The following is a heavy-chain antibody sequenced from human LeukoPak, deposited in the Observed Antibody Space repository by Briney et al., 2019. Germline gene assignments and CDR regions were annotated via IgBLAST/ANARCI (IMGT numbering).Heavy chain of an antibody. CDR2: ISGSGTTT. CDR3: AKAQAIFGHNWFDP. CDR1: GFTFSNYA. D-gene: IGHD2/OR15-2a*01. Sequence: PGASLRLSCAASGFTFSNYAMIWVRQAPGKGLEWVSFISGSGTTTQYADSVKGRFTISSDNSKNTLYLQMNSLRAEDTAVYYCAKAQAIFGHNWFDPWGQGTLVTVSS. J-gene: IGHJ5*02. V-gene: IGHV3-23*01.